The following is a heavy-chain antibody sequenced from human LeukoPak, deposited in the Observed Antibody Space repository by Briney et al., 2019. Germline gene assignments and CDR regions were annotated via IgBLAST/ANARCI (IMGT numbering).Heavy chain of an antibody. CDR2: FDPENGET. CDR1: GYTLTELS. CDR3: ARETSGSYYPYFDY. D-gene: IGHD1-26*01. V-gene: IGHV1-24*01. Sequence: ASVKVSCKVSGYTLTELSMHWVRQAPGKGLEWMGGFDPENGETIYAQKFQGRVTITRDTSASTAYMELSSLRSEDTAVYYCARETSGSYYPYFDYWGQGTLVTVSS. J-gene: IGHJ4*02.